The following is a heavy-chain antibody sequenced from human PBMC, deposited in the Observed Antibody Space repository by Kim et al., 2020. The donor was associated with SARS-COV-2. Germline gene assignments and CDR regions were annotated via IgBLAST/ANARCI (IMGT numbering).Heavy chain of an antibody. Sequence: SETLSLTCSVSGDSITTSGHWWGWIRQPPGKRLEWIGSMLYGSSHAYNPSLKSRATMSMDPSKNHFSLKVTSVTAADTAGYYCARPASSGNYYYWGQGTLVTVSS. D-gene: IGHD1-26*01. J-gene: IGHJ4*02. V-gene: IGHV4-39*02. CDR1: GDSITTSGHW. CDR3: ARPASSGNYYY. CDR2: MLYGSSH.